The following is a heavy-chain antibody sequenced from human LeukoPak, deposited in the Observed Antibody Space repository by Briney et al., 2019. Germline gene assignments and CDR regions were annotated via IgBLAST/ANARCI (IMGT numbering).Heavy chain of an antibody. Sequence: PSETLSLTCTVSGGSISSSSYYWGWIRQPPGKGLEWIGSIYYSGSTYYNPSLKSRVTISVDTSKNQFSLKLSSVTAADTAVYYCAGHKPDIVVVPAARNYYYYGMDVWGQGTTVTVSS. J-gene: IGHJ6*02. D-gene: IGHD2-2*01. V-gene: IGHV4-39*01. CDR3: AGHKPDIVVVPAARNYYYYGMDV. CDR1: GGSISSSSYY. CDR2: IYYSGST.